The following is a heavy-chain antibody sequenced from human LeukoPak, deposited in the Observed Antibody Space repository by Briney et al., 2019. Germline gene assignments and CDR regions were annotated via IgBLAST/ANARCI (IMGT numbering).Heavy chain of an antibody. V-gene: IGHV4-61*10. CDR1: GDSVNSGAYY. CDR3: ARHKSGYSSNEVYFDP. CDR2: IYPLETT. Sequence: PSETLSLTCTVSGDSVNSGAYYWSWLRQPAGKEPEWIGRIYPLETTNYNPSLKSRVAISVNTSKNQFSLKLSSVTAADTAMYYCARHKSGYSSNEVYFDPWGQGTLVTVSS. J-gene: IGHJ5*02. D-gene: IGHD6-13*01.